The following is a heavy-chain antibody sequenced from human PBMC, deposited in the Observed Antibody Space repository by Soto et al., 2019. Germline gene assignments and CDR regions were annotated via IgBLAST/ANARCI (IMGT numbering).Heavy chain of an antibody. D-gene: IGHD2-15*01. V-gene: IGHV1-69*08. J-gene: IGHJ5*02. CDR1: GGTFSSYT. Sequence: QVQLVQSGAEVKKPGSSVKVSCKASGGTFSSYTISWVRQAPAQGLEWMGRIIPILGIANYPQKFQGRVTITADKPTSTAYMELSSLRSEDTAVYYCAREPLDYCSGGSCYGSWGQGTLVTVSS. CDR2: IIPILGIA. CDR3: AREPLDYCSGGSCYGS.